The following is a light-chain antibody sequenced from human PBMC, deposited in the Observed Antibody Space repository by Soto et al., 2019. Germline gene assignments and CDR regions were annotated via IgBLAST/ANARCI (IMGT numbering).Light chain of an antibody. CDR2: AVS. CDR1: SRDVGGYNY. CDR3: SSYASTATPVV. Sequence: QSALTQPASVSGSPGQSITISRTGTSRDVGGYNYVSWYQQHSGKAPKLLIYAVSNRPSGVSNRFSGSKSGNTASLTISGLQAEDEADYYCSSYASTATPVVFGGGTKLTVL. V-gene: IGLV2-14*03. J-gene: IGLJ3*02.